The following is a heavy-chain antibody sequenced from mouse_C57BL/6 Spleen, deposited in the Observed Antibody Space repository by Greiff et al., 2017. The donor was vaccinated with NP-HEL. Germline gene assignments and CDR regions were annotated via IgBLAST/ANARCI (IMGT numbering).Heavy chain of an antibody. Sequence: EVNVVESGGGLVKPGGSLKLSCAASGFTFSDYGMHWVRQAPEKGLEWVAYISSGSSTIYYADTVKGRFTISRDNAKNTLFLQMTSLRSEDTAMYYCAREDYYGSFAYWGQGTLVTVSA. CDR1: GFTFSDYG. CDR3: AREDYYGSFAY. V-gene: IGHV5-17*01. D-gene: IGHD1-1*01. J-gene: IGHJ3*01. CDR2: ISSGSSTI.